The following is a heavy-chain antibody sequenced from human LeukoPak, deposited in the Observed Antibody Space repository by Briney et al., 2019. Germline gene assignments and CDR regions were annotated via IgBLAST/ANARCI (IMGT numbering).Heavy chain of an antibody. J-gene: IGHJ3*02. CDR1: RFIFRNYA. D-gene: IGHD3-16*01. CDR3: AKADATIGGAFDT. V-gene: IGHV3-23*01. CDR2: ISGTADSK. Sequence: PGGSLRLSCAASRFIFRNYAMSWVRQAPGRGLEWLSIISGTADSKYYADSVKGRFTISRDNPRSTLYLEMNILRAEDTAVNYCAKADATIGGAFDTWGQGTMVIVSS.